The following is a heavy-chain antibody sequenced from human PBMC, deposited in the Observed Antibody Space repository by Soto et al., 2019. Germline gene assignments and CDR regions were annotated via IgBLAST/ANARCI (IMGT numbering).Heavy chain of an antibody. CDR1: GYTFTSYG. CDR3: ARLTATHTIFGVVTPNWFDP. D-gene: IGHD3-3*01. V-gene: IGHV1-18*01. J-gene: IGHJ5*02. CDR2: ISAYNGNT. Sequence: QVQLVQSGAEVKKPGASVKVSCKASGYTFTSYGISWVRQAPGQGLEWMGWISAYNGNTNYAQKLQGIVTMTTDTSTSTAYMELRRLRSDDTAVYYCARLTATHTIFGVVTPNWFDPWGQGTLVTVSS.